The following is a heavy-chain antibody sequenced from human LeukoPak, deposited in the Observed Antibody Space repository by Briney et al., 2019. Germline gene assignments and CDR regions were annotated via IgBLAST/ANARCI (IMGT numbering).Heavy chain of an antibody. J-gene: IGHJ3*02. V-gene: IGHV4-59*01. CDR3: AREIGYYGSGTILGAFDI. CDR2: IYYSGST. Sequence: SETLSLTCTVSGGSISSYYWSWIRQPPGKGLEWIGYIYYSGSTNYSPSLKSRVTISVDTSKDQFSLKLSSVTAADTAVYYCAREIGYYGSGTILGAFDIWGQGTMVTVSS. CDR1: GGSISSYY. D-gene: IGHD3-10*01.